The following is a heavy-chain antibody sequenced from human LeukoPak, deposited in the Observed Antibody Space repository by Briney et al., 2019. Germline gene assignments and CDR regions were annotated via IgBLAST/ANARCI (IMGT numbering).Heavy chain of an antibody. Sequence: PGGALRLSCAASGFTFSSYSMNWVRQAPGKGLEWVANIKQDGSNKYYADSVKGRFTISRDNSKNTPALQLHSLRAEDPAVYYXXRXSNYYGSGSFHYYYYYMDVWGKGTTVTVSS. D-gene: IGHD3-10*01. V-gene: IGHV3-33*08. CDR1: GFTFSSYS. J-gene: IGHJ6*03. CDR3: XRXSNYYGSGSFHYYYYYMDV. CDR2: IKQDGSNK.